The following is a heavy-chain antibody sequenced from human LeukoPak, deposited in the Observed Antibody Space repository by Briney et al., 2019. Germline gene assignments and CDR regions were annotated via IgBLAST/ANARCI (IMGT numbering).Heavy chain of an antibody. CDR1: GFTFSSYA. CDR3: ARVKLGSLNAFDI. CDR2: ISYDGSNK. D-gene: IGHD7-27*01. J-gene: IGHJ3*02. Sequence: RGSLRLSCAASGFTFSSYAMHWVRQAPGKGLEWVAVISYDGSNKYYADSVKGRFTISRDNSKNTLYLQMNSLRAEDTAVYYCARVKLGSLNAFDIWGQGTMVTVSS. V-gene: IGHV3-30-3*01.